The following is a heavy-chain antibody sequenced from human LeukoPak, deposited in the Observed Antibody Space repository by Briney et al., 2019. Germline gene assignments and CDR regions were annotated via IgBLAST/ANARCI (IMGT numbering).Heavy chain of an antibody. J-gene: IGHJ5*02. CDR3: VRDRAEGRAWVEFDP. Sequence: PGGSLRLSCVASGFSVTSYAVSWVRQAPGKAPEWVSLVYSEGATHYADSVQGRFITSRDISKSTLYLQMSNLRIEDTGVYPCVRDRAEGRAWVEFDPWGQGTVVTVSS. CDR1: GFSVTSYA. V-gene: IGHV3-66*02. CDR2: VYSEGAT.